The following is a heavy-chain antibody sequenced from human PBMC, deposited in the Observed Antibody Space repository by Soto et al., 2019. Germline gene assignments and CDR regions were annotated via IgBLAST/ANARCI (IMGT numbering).Heavy chain of an antibody. D-gene: IGHD3-22*01. J-gene: IGHJ4*02. CDR1: GYTFTSYD. Sequence: ASVKVACKASGYTFTSYDINWVRQATGQGLEWMGWMNPNSGNTGYAQKFQGRVTMTRNTSISTAYMELSSLRSEDTAVYYCARGYYYDSSGYYYNWGQGTLVTVSS. CDR3: ARGYYYDSSGYYYN. CDR2: MNPNSGNT. V-gene: IGHV1-8*01.